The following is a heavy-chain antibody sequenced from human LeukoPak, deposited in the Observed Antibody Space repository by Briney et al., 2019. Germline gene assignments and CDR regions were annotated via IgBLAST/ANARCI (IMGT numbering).Heavy chain of an antibody. CDR3: ARASAASAGGKNFDH. D-gene: IGHD3-16*01. Sequence: SETLSLTCAVYGGSFSGYYWSWIRQPPGKGLEWIGEINHSGSTNYNPSLKSRVTISVDTSKNQFSLKLSSVTAADTAVYYCARASAASAGGKNFDHWGQGTLVTVSS. CDR2: INHSGST. V-gene: IGHV4-34*01. CDR1: GGSFSGYY. J-gene: IGHJ4*02.